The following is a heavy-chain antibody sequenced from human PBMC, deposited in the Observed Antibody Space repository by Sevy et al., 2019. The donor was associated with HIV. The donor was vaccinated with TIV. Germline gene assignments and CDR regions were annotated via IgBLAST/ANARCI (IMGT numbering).Heavy chain of an antibody. Sequence: GGSLRLSCEASAITIRDYWMSWVRQAPGKGLERVANINPDGTRIYYADSVKGRFTVSRDHAKTSVFLQMSSLRAEDTALYYCVRAIQLAASYWGQGTLVTVSS. J-gene: IGHJ4*02. CDR3: VRAIQLAASY. CDR2: INPDGTRI. CDR1: AITIRDYW. V-gene: IGHV3-7*02. D-gene: IGHD2-15*01.